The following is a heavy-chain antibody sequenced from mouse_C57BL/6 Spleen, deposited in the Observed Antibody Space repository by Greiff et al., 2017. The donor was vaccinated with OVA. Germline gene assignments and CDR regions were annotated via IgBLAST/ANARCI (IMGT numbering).Heavy chain of an antibody. CDR1: GYAFSSYW. V-gene: IGHV1-80*01. Sequence: VQLQQSGAELVKPGASVKISCKASGYAFSSYWMNWVKQRPGKGLEWIGQIYPGDGDTNYNGKFKGKATLTADKSSSTAYMQLSSLTSEDSAVYFCARSVDYYGSSYDYWGQGTTLTVSS. D-gene: IGHD1-1*01. J-gene: IGHJ2*01. CDR3: ARSVDYYGSSYDY. CDR2: IYPGDGDT.